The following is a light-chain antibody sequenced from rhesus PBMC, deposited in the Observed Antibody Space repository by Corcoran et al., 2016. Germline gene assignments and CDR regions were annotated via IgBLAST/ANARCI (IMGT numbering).Light chain of an antibody. J-gene: IGKJ2*01. CDR2: DAS. V-gene: IGKV1-28*03. CDR1: QGISSY. Sequence: DIQMTQSPSSLSASVGDTVTITCRASQGISSYLNLFQQKTGKAPKLLIYDASSLESGVPSRFSGSGSGTDFTLTISSLQPEDFAVYYCLQHNSYPYSFGQGTKVEIK. CDR3: LQHNSYPYS.